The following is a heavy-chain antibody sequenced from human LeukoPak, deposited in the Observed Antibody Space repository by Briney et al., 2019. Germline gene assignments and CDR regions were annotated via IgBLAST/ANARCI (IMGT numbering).Heavy chain of an antibody. Sequence: GGSLRLSCAASGFTFSSYGMHWVRQAPGKGLEWVAFIRYDGSNKYYADSVKGRFTISRDNSKNTLYLQMNSLRAEDTAVYYCAKVFDPYQLPKAYYYYMDVWGKGTTVTVSS. D-gene: IGHD2-2*01. CDR3: AKVFDPYQLPKAYYYYMDV. V-gene: IGHV3-30*02. CDR1: GFTFSSYG. J-gene: IGHJ6*03. CDR2: IRYDGSNK.